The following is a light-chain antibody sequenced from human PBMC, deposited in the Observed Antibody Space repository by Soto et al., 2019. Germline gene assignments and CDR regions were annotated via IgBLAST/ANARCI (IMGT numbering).Light chain of an antibody. CDR1: RSVSSSY. CDR2: GAS. CDR3: QQYGSPGT. Sequence: EIVLTQSPGTLSLSPGERATLSCRASRSVSSSYLAWYQQKPGQAPRLLIYGASSRATGIPDRFSGSGSGTYFTLTISRLEPEDFVVYYCQQYGSPGTFGGGTKVDIK. V-gene: IGKV3-20*01. J-gene: IGKJ4*01.